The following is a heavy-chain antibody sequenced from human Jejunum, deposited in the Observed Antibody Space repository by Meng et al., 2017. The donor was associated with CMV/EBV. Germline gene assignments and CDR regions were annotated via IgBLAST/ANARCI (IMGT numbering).Heavy chain of an antibody. CDR2: ISGSGETP. Sequence: SCAAPGFTFDTYVMTWVRQAPGKGLEWVSSISGSGETPYYADSVQGRFTISRDNSRNTVFLQMDGLRVDDTAVYYCVRLDLAAFYSWGQGTLVTVSS. V-gene: IGHV3-23*01. D-gene: IGHD3-3*02. CDR1: GFTFDTYV. J-gene: IGHJ5*02. CDR3: VRLDLAAFYS.